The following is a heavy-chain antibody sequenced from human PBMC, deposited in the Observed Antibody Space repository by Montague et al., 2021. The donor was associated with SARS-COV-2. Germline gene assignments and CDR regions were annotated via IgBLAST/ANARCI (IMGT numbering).Heavy chain of an antibody. J-gene: IGHJ4*02. CDR1: GVSVTDYY. CDR2: VLYNKST. V-gene: IGHV4-59*08. Sequence: SETLSLTCTVSGVSVTDYYWSWIRQPPGKGLEWIGDVLYNKSTNFNPSLKSRVTISVDTSKNQFSLKLTSVTAADTAFYYCVRHPLYNGFYGPTDFWDQGTLVTVSS. CDR3: VRHPLYNGFYGPTDF. D-gene: IGHD3/OR15-3a*01.